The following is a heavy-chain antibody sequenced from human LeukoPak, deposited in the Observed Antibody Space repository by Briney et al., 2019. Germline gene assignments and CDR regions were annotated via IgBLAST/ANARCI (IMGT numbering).Heavy chain of an antibody. J-gene: IGHJ5*02. V-gene: IGHV4-34*01. Sequence: PSETLSLTCAVYGGSFSGYYWSWIRQPPGKGLEWIGEINHSGSTNYNPSLKSRVTISVDTSKNQFSLKLSSVTAADTAVYYCARETKLRFLEYFGWFDPWGQGTLVTVSS. CDR1: GGSFSGYY. CDR2: INHSGST. D-gene: IGHD3-3*01. CDR3: ARETKLRFLEYFGWFDP.